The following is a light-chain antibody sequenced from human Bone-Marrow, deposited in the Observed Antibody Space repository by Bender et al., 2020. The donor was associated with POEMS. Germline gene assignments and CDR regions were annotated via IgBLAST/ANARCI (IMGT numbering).Light chain of an antibody. CDR3: SSYAGSSTYVV. V-gene: IGLV1-44*01. Sequence: QSVLTQPPSASGTPGQRVTISCSGGSSNIGAHAVNWYQHLPGTAPKLLIYRNNQRPSGVPDRFSGSKSGKTASLTVSGLQAEDEADYYCSSYAGSSTYVVFGGGTKLTVL. CDR1: SSNIGAHA. CDR2: RNN. J-gene: IGLJ2*01.